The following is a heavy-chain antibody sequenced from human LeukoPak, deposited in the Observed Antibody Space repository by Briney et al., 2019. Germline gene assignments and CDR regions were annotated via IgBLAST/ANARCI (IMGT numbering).Heavy chain of an antibody. Sequence: ASQTLSLTCTVSGDSISSYYWSWIRQPAGKGLEWIGRIYTSGATNYNPSLKSRVTMSVDASKSQFSLRLNSVTAADTAVYYCARGRSTTGWDYWGQGTLVTVSS. V-gene: IGHV4-4*07. J-gene: IGHJ4*02. CDR2: IYTSGAT. D-gene: IGHD1-1*01. CDR1: GDSISSYY. CDR3: ARGRSTTGWDY.